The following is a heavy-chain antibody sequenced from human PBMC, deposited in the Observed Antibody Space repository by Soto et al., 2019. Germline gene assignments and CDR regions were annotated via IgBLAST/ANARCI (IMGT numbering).Heavy chain of an antibody. D-gene: IGHD3-10*01. J-gene: IGHJ4*02. CDR1: GRSIITKEVG. V-gene: IGHV2-5*02. Sequence: AHGQSLNLGGRSIITKEVGVGWIRQPPGKALEWLALIYWDDDRRYNPSLKSRLAITKDTSKNQVVLTMCNMDPVDTATYYCAHGNTGFTWSYVVFDFWGQGTLVLVSS. CDR3: AHGNTGFTWSYVVFDF. CDR2: IYWDDDR.